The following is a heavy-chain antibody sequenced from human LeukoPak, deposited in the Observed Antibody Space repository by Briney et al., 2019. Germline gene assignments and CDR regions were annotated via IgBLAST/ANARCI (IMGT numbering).Heavy chain of an antibody. CDR2: INRNGGTP. J-gene: IGHJ4*02. CDR1: GFTFDDYG. CDR3: ARGNSNFDF. V-gene: IGHV3-20*01. Sequence: RSGGSLRLSCTVSGFTFDDYGMSWVRQAPGKGLEWVSGINRNGGTPSYADSVKGRFTISRDNAKNSLYLQMNSLRAEDTALYHCARGNSNFDFWGQGTLVTVSS. D-gene: IGHD4-23*01.